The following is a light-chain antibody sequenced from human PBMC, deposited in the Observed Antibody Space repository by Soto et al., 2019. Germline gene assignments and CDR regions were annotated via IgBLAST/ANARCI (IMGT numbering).Light chain of an antibody. CDR2: DAS. CDR1: QSVSSK. Sequence: EIVMTQSPATLSLSPGQRATLSCRASQSVSSKLAWYQQRPGQAPRLLIYDASNRATGIPARFSGSGSGTDFTLTISSLEPEDFAVYYCQQYGSSPTWTFGQGTKVDIK. J-gene: IGKJ1*01. CDR3: QQYGSSPTWT. V-gene: IGKV3-20*01.